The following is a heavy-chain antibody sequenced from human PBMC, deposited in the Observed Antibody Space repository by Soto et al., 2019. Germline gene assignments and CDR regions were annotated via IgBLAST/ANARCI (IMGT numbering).Heavy chain of an antibody. J-gene: IGHJ5*02. CDR3: ARHRIAAPYNWFDP. Sequence: SETLSLTCTVSGGSISSSSYYWGWIRQPPGKGLEWIGSIYYSGSTYYNPSLKSRVTISVDTSKNQFSLKLSSVTAADTAVYYCARHRIAAPYNWFDPWGQGTLVTVSS. CDR2: IYYSGST. CDR1: GGSISSSSYY. D-gene: IGHD6-6*01. V-gene: IGHV4-39*01.